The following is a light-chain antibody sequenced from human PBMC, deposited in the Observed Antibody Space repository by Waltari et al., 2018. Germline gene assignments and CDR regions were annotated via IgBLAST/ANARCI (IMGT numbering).Light chain of an antibody. CDR3: SSYAGNRSVV. J-gene: IGLJ2*01. V-gene: IGLV2-23*02. CDR2: EVS. Sequence: QSALTQPATVSGSPGKSITVSGDGTSSDVGSINFVSWYQQHPGKAPKLLIFEVSHLPSGISNRFSGSKSGNTASLTFSGLQAEDVADYYCSSYAGNRSVVFGGGTKLTVL. CDR1: SSDVGSINF.